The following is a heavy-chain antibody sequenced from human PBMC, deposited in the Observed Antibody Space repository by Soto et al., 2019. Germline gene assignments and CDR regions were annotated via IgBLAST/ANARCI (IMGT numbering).Heavy chain of an antibody. CDR2: IYYSGST. Sequence: SETLSITCTVSGGSISSGGYYWSWIRQHPGKGLEWIGYIYYSGSTYYNPSLKSRVTISVDTSKNQFSLKLSSVTAADTAVYYCARDHSAKYSSSWSLSGYYGMDVWGQGTTVTVSS. CDR3: ARDHSAKYSSSWSLSGYYGMDV. CDR1: GGSISSGGYY. V-gene: IGHV4-31*03. D-gene: IGHD6-13*01. J-gene: IGHJ6*02.